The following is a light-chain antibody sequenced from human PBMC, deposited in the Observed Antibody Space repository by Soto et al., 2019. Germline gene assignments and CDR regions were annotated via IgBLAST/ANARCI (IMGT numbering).Light chain of an antibody. CDR1: QSVTSRY. V-gene: IGKV3-20*01. CDR3: HQYGSSPWT. Sequence: EIVLTQSPGTLSLSPGERATLSCRASQSVTSRYLAWYQQKPGQPSQAPRLLMYDASTRATGIPDRFSGSGSRTDFTRTISRLEPEDFAMYYCHQYGSSPWTFGQGSKVEIK. CDR2: DAS. J-gene: IGKJ1*01.